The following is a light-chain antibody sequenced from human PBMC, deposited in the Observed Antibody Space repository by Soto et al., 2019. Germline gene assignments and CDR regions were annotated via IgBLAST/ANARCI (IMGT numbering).Light chain of an antibody. CDR3: SSYTRTSTWV. Sequence: QSALTQPASVSGSPGQSITISCTGTSSDVGDYNFVSWYQHHPGKAPKLIIYEVSDRPSGVSNRFSGSKSGNTASLTISGLQAEDEADYYCSSYTRTSTWVFGGGTQLTVL. J-gene: IGLJ3*02. CDR1: SSDVGDYNF. CDR2: EVS. V-gene: IGLV2-14*01.